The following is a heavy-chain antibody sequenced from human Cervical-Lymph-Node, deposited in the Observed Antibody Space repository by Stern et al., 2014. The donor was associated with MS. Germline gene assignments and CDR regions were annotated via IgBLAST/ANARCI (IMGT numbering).Heavy chain of an antibody. V-gene: IGHV1-2*06. D-gene: IGHD1-1*01. Sequence: QVQLVQSGAEVKKPGASVKVSCKASGYTFTDYYMHWVRLAPGQGLEWMGRINPNSGGTNYAQKFQGRVTMTRDTSISTAYMEVSRLRSDDTAVYYCATRGEVNGNVFDIWGQGTMVTVSS. CDR1: GYTFTDYY. CDR2: INPNSGGT. J-gene: IGHJ3*02. CDR3: ATRGEVNGNVFDI.